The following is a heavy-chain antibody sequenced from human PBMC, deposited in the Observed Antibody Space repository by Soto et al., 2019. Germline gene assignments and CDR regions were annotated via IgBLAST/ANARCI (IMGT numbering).Heavy chain of an antibody. CDR3: ARRLNFDLLTDSVLRYFAS. D-gene: IGHD3-9*01. J-gene: IGHJ4*02. Sequence: SETLSLTCTVSGESISNGDYCWSWIRQPPGKGLEWIGHIYYTGSTLYNPSLKSRVSMSVDTSKSRFSLNLSSVSAADTAVYFCARRLNFDLLTDSVLRYFASWGQGTLATVSA. CDR2: IYYTGST. V-gene: IGHV4-30-4*01. CDR1: GESISNGDYC.